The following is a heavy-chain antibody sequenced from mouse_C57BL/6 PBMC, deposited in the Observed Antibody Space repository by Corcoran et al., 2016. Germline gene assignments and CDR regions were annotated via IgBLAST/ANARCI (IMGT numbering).Heavy chain of an antibody. V-gene: IGHV9-3*01. Sequence: QIQFVQSGPELKKPGETVKISCKASGYTFTTYGMSWVKQAPGKGLKWMGWINTYSGVPTYADDFKGRFAFSLEPSASTAYLQINNLKNEDTATYFCARGYDYDFDYWGQGTTLTVSS. J-gene: IGHJ2*01. CDR1: GYTFTTYG. CDR2: INTYSGVP. D-gene: IGHD2-4*01. CDR3: ARGYDYDFDY.